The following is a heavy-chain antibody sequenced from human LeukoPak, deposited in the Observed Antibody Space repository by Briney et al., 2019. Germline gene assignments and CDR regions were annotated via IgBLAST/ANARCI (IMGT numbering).Heavy chain of an antibody. V-gene: IGHV1-69*05. CDR3: ARGANCSSTSCYMDWFDP. CDR1: GGTFSSYA. Sequence: GSSVKVSCKASGGTFSSYAISWVRQAPGQGLEWMGGIISIFGTANYAQKFQGRVTITTDESTSTAYMELSSLRSEDTAVYYCARGANCSSTSCYMDWFDPWGQGTLVTVSS. D-gene: IGHD2-2*02. J-gene: IGHJ5*02. CDR2: IISIFGTA.